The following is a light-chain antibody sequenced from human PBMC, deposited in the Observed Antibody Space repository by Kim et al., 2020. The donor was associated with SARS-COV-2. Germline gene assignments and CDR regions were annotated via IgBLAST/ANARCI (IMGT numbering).Light chain of an antibody. Sequence: QSVLTRPPSTSGAPGQSVTIACTGSNSNIGAGYEVHWYQQLPGTAPKLLIYNDYRRPAGVPDRFSGSKSATSASLAITGLQAEDEADYYCQSYDTGLSGIIFGGGTQLTVL. V-gene: IGLV1-40*01. CDR1: NSNIGAGYE. CDR3: QSYDTGLSGII. J-gene: IGLJ2*01. CDR2: NDY.